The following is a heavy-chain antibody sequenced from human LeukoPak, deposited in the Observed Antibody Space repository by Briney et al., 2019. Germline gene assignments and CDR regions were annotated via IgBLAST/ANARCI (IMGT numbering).Heavy chain of an antibody. CDR3: ARDPHDYGDLFDY. CDR1: GFTFSTYG. J-gene: IGHJ4*02. D-gene: IGHD4-17*01. V-gene: IGHV3-21*01. CDR2: ISGSGSTT. Sequence: GGSLRLSCSASGFTFSTYGMSWVRQAPGKGLEWVISISGSGSTTFYADSVKGRFTISRDNAKNSLYLQMNSLRAEDTAVYYCARDPHDYGDLFDYWGQGTLVTVSS.